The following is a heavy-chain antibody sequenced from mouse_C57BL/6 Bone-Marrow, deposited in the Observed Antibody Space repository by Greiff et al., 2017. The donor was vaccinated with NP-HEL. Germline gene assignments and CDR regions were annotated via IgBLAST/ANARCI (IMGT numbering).Heavy chain of an antibody. V-gene: IGHV5-17*01. D-gene: IGHD3-2*02. J-gene: IGHJ3*01. Sequence: EVQVVESGGGLVKPGGSLKLSCAASGFTFSDYGMHWVRQAPEKGLEWVAYISSGSSTIYYADTVKGRFTISRDNAKKTLFLQMTSLRSEDTAMYYCARPRLSAWFAYWGQGTLVTVSA. CDR3: ARPRLSAWFAY. CDR1: GFTFSDYG. CDR2: ISSGSSTI.